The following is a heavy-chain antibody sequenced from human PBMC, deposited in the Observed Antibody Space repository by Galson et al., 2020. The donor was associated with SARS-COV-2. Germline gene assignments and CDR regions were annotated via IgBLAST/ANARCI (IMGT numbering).Heavy chain of an antibody. CDR1: GFTFNNFA. CDR3: AKNLMDGVPAYDF. D-gene: IGHD2-8*01. V-gene: IGHV3-23*01. Sequence: GGSLRLSCVASGFTFNNFAMTWVRRAPGKGLQWVSAISGDGKYIYYADSVKGRFTTSRDNSNNMLYLQMNSLRAEDAALYYCAKNLMDGVPAYDFWGQGALVTVSS. J-gene: IGHJ4*02. CDR2: ISGDGKYI.